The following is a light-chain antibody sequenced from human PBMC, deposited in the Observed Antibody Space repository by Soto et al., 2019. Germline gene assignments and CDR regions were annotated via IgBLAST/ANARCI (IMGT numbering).Light chain of an antibody. J-gene: IGKJ1*01. CDR1: QSVSSY. V-gene: IGKV3-11*01. CDR3: QQRSNCRWT. Sequence: EIVLTQSPATLSLSPGERATLSCRASQSVSSYLAWYQQKPGQAPRLLIYDASNRATGIPARFSGSGSGTDFTLTISSLEPEDFAVYYCQQRSNCRWTFGQGTKVDI. CDR2: DAS.